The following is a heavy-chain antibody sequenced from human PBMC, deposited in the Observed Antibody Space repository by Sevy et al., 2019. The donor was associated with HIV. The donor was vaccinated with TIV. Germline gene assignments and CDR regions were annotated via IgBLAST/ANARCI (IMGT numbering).Heavy chain of an antibody. J-gene: IGHJ4*02. CDR2: IFYSGSA. V-gene: IGHV4-59*01. D-gene: IGHD6-13*01. Sequence: SETLSLTCTVSGGSISNYYWSWIRQPPGKGLEWIGNIFYSGSANYKSSLESRVTISVDTSKNQFSLELTSVTAADTAVYYCVRDRIAAAGGYFDNWGQGTLVTVSS. CDR3: VRDRIAAAGGYFDN. CDR1: GGSISNYY.